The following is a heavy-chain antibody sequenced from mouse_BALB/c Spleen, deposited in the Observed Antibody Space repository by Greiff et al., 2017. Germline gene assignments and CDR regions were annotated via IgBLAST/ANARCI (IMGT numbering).Heavy chain of an antibody. D-gene: IGHD2-14*01. CDR3: ARHGDRYDPYYYAMDY. V-gene: IGHV2-6-2*01. CDR2: IWSDGST. CDR1: GFSLTSYG. J-gene: IGHJ4*01. Sequence: QVQLKESGPDLVAPSQSLSITCTVSGFSLTSYGVHWVRQPPGKGLEWLVVIWSDGSTTYNSALKSRLSISKDNSKSQVFLKMNSLQTDDTAMYYCARHGDRYDPYYYAMDYWGQGTSVTVSS.